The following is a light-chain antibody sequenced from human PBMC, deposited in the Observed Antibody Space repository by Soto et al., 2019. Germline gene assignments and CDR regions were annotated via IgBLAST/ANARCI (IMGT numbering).Light chain of an antibody. V-gene: IGLV1-44*01. J-gene: IGLJ2*01. CDR3: AAWDDSLNGGV. CDR1: SSNIGSHT. Sequence: QPVLTQPPSASGTPGQRVTISCSGSSSNIGSHTVNWYQQLPGTAPKLLIYNNNQRPSGVPDRFSGSKSGTSASLAISGLQSEDEADYYCAAWDDSLNGGVFGGGTKLTVL. CDR2: NNN.